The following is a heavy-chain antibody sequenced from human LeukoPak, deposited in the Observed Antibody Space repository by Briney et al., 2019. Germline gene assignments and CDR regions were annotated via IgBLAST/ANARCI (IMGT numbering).Heavy chain of an antibody. CDR3: ARRPHSSGSSSSITLFEH. CDR1: GYTFTDYY. D-gene: IGHD6-19*01. CDR2: INPNSGDT. V-gene: IGHV1-2*02. J-gene: IGHJ4*02. Sequence: ASVKVSCKASGYTFTDYYIHCVRQAPGQGLEWMGWINPNSGDTNYAQKFQGRVTMTSDTSISTAYMELSSLRSDDTAIYYCARRPHSSGSSSSITLFEHWGQGTLVTVSS.